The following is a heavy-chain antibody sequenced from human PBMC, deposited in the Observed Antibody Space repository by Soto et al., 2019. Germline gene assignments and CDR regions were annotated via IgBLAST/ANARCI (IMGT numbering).Heavy chain of an antibody. J-gene: IGHJ5*02. CDR1: GGSISSGDYY. Sequence: QVQLQESGPGLVKPSQTLSLTCTVSGGSISSGDYYWSWIRQPPGKGLEWIGYIYYSGSTYYNPSLKGRVTISVDTSKNQFSLKLSSVTAADTAVYYCARESIAGRSSSAWFDPWGQGTLVTVSS. CDR2: IYYSGST. D-gene: IGHD6-6*01. CDR3: ARESIAGRSSSAWFDP. V-gene: IGHV4-30-4*01.